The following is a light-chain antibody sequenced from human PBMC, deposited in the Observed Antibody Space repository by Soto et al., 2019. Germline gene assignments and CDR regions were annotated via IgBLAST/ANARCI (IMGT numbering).Light chain of an antibody. V-gene: IGKV3-11*01. Sequence: EIVLTQSPATLSLSPGERATLSCRASQSVSSYLAWYQQKPGQAPRLLIYDASNRATGIPARFSGSGSGTDFTLTISSLAPEDFAVYYCQKRSNWPPMYTFGQGTKLEIK. CDR1: QSVSSY. CDR2: DAS. CDR3: QKRSNWPPMYT. J-gene: IGKJ2*01.